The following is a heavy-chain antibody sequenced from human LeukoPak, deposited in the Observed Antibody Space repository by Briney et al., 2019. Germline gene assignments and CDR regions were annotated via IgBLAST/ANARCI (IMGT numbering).Heavy chain of an antibody. J-gene: IGHJ4*02. CDR1: GYTFTSYA. Sequence: ASVKVSCKASGYTFTSYAMNWVRQAPGQGLEWMGWISAYNGNTNYAQKLQGRVTMTTDTSTSTVYMELSSLRSEDTAVYYCARDYGDYVSYWGQGTLVTVSS. V-gene: IGHV1-18*01. D-gene: IGHD4-17*01. CDR3: ARDYGDYVSY. CDR2: ISAYNGNT.